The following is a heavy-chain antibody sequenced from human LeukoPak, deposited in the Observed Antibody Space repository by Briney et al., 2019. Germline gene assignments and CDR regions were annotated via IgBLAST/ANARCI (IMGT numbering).Heavy chain of an antibody. Sequence: GASVKVSCKASGGTFSSYAISWVRQAPGQGLEWMGGIIPIFGTADYAQKFQGRVTITADESTSTAYMELSSLRSEDTAVYYCAREVGAIGSPSWGQGTLVTVSS. D-gene: IGHD1-26*01. J-gene: IGHJ4*02. CDR2: IIPIFGTA. V-gene: IGHV1-69*13. CDR1: GGTFSSYA. CDR3: AREVGAIGSPS.